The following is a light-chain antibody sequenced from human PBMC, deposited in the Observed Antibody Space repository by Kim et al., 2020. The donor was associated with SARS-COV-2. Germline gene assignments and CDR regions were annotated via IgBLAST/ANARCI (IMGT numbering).Light chain of an antibody. CDR1: SGHTTYT. Sequence: QPVLTQSSSASASLGSSVKLTCTLSSGHTTYTIAWHQQQPGKAPRYLMKVEGSGTYSKGSGVPDRFSGSSSGADRYLTISNLQSEDEADYHCETWDSVIEVFGTGTKVAVL. CDR3: ETWDSVIEV. CDR2: VEGSGTY. J-gene: IGLJ1*01. V-gene: IGLV4-60*03.